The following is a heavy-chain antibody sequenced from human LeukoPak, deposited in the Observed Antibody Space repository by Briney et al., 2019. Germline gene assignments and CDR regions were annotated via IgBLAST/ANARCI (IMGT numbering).Heavy chain of an antibody. CDR2: IIPIFGTA. D-gene: IGHD1-7*01. CDR3: ARRTGTTLNNWFDP. CDR1: GGTFSSYA. J-gene: IGHJ5*02. Sequence: SVKVSCKASGGTFSSYAISWVRQAPGQGLEWMGGIIPIFGTANYAQKFQGRVTITTDESTSTAYMELSSLRSEDTAVYYCARRTGTTLNNWFDPWAREPWSPSPQ. V-gene: IGHV1-69*05.